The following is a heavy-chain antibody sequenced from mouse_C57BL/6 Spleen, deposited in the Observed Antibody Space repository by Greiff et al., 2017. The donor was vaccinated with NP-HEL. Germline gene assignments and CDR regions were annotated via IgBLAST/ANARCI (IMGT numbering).Heavy chain of an antibody. Sequence: QVQLQQSGPELVKPGASVKISCKASGYAFSSSWMNWVKQRPGKGLEWIGRIYPGDGDTNYNGKFKGKATLTADKSSSTAYMQLSSLTSEDSAVYFCARGSYYYGSSYVGDYWGQGTTLTVSS. J-gene: IGHJ2*01. V-gene: IGHV1-82*01. CDR1: GYAFSSSW. CDR2: IYPGDGDT. D-gene: IGHD1-1*01. CDR3: ARGSYYYGSSYVGDY.